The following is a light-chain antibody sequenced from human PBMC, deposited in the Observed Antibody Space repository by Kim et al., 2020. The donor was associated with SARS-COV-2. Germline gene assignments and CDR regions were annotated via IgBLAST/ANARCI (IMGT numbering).Light chain of an antibody. CDR1: QSIGDS. J-gene: IGKJ1*01. V-gene: IGKV1-5*01. CDR2: DAS. Sequence: DIQMTQAPSTLSASVGDRVTIACRARQSIGDSLAWYQRRPGKVPRLLIFDASTLVSGVPSRFSGSGSGTHFSLTIRGLQPDDFATYYCLQFNLYPCTFGPGTKVDIK. CDR3: LQFNLYPCT.